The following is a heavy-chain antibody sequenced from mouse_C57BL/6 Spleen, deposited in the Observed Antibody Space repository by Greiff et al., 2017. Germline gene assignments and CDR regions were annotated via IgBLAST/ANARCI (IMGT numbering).Heavy chain of an antibody. CDR2: IHPNSGST. CDR1: GYTFTSYW. J-gene: IGHJ2*01. CDR3: ARGDDLYYFDY. Sequence: QVQLQQSGAELVKPGASVKLSCKASGYTFTSYWMHWVKQRPGQGLAWIGMIHPNSGSTNYNEKFKSKATLTVDKSSSTAYMQLSSLTSEDSAVYYCARGDDLYYFDYWGQGTTLTVSS. V-gene: IGHV1-64*01. D-gene: IGHD2-13*01.